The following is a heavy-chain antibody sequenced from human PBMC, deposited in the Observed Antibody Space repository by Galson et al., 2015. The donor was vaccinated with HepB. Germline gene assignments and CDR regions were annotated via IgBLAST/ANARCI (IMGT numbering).Heavy chain of an antibody. CDR2: IWYDGSNK. CDR3: ARATGYSSSWYWFDP. Sequence: SLRLSCAASGFTFSSYGMHWVRQAPGKGLEWVAVIWYDGSNKYYADSVKGRFTISRDNSKNTLYLQMNSLKASDTAMYYCARATGYSSSWYWFDPWGQGTLVTVSS. CDR1: GFTFSSYG. D-gene: IGHD6-13*01. V-gene: IGHV3-33*08. J-gene: IGHJ5*02.